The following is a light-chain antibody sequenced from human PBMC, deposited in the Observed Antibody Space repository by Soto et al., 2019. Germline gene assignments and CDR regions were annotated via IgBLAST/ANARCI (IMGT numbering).Light chain of an antibody. Sequence: QSVLTQPPSASGSPGQSVTISSTGTSSDVGGYNYVSWYQQHPGKAPKLMIYEVSKRPSGVPDRFSGSKSGNTASLTVSGLQAEDEADYYCSSYAGSTLFGTRTKVTVL. CDR3: SSYAGSTL. CDR2: EVS. CDR1: SSDVGGYNY. J-gene: IGLJ1*01. V-gene: IGLV2-8*01.